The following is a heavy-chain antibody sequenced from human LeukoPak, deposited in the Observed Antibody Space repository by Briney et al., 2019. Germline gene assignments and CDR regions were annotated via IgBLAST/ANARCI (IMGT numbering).Heavy chain of an antibody. D-gene: IGHD3-22*01. CDR2: INHSGST. V-gene: IGHV4-39*07. CDR3: ARDDYDTGYYYGMDV. J-gene: IGHJ6*02. CDR1: GGSISSGGYY. Sequence: SETLSLTCTVSGGSISSGGYYWNWIRQPPGKGLEWIGEINHSGSTNYNPSLKSRVTISVDTSKNQFSLKLSSVTAADTAVYYCARDDYDTGYYYGMDVWGQGTTVTVSS.